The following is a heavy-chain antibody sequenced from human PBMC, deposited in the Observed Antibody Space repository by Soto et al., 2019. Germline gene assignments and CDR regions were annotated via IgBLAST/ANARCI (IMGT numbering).Heavy chain of an antibody. J-gene: IGHJ4*02. CDR2: VNGDGSST. CDR3: ARGGPYSGSEVDY. V-gene: IGHV3-74*01. CDR1: GFTFSSYW. Sequence: EVQLVESGGGLVQPGGSLRLSCAASGFTFSSYWMHWVRQAPGKGLVWVSRVNGDGSSTSYADSVKGRFTISRDNAKNTLYLQMNSLRVEDTAVYYCARGGPYSGSEVDYWGQGTLVTVSS. D-gene: IGHD6-6*01.